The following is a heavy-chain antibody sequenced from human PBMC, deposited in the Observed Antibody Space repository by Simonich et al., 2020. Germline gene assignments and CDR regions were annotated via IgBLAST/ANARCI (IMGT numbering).Heavy chain of an antibody. J-gene: IGHJ4*02. CDR3: ARHLQLGPFDY. V-gene: IGHV4-34*01. CDR1: GGSFSGYY. Sequence: QVQLQQWGAGLLKPSETLSLTCAVYGGSFSGYYWSWVRQPPGKGLDGIGQINHSGSTNYNPSLKSRVTISVDTSKNQFSLKLSSVTAADTAVYYCARHLQLGPFDYWGQGTLVTVSS. D-gene: IGHD1-1*01. CDR2: INHSGST.